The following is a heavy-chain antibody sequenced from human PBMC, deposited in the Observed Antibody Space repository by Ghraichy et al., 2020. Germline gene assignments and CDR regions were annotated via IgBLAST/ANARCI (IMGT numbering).Heavy chain of an antibody. J-gene: IGHJ5*02. Sequence: SETLSLTCAVYGGSISGYYWSWIRQPPGKGLEWIGEINHSGSTNYNPSLKSRVTISVDTSKNQFSLKLSSVTAADTAVYYCASRNIVVVPAAPRGWFDPWGQGTLVTVSS. CDR1: GGSISGYY. V-gene: IGHV4-34*01. D-gene: IGHD2-2*01. CDR3: ASRNIVVVPAAPRGWFDP. CDR2: INHSGST.